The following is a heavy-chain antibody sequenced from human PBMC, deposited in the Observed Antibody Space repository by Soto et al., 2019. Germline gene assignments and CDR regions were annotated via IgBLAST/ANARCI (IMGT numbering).Heavy chain of an antibody. V-gene: IGHV6-1*01. CDR3: TRGNSGSLVSDFAY. Sequence: SQALSLTCAISGDSVSSTSAAWNWIRQSPSRGLEWLGRTYYRSKWYYDYAVSVKTRINISPDTSKNQLSLQLNSVNPEDTAVYYCTRGNSGSLVSDFAYWGQGTLVTVSS. D-gene: IGHD6-19*01. CDR1: GDSVSSTSAA. J-gene: IGHJ4*02. CDR2: TYYRSKWYY.